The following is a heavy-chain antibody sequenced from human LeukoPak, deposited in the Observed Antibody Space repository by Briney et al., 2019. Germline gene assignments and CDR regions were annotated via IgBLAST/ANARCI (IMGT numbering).Heavy chain of an antibody. V-gene: IGHV4-61*08. D-gene: IGHD6-13*01. Sequence: SQTLSLTCTVSGGSISSGGYYWSWIRQPPGKGLEWIGYIYYSGSTNYNPSLKSRVTISVDTSKNQFSLKLSSVTAADTAVYYCARGGQQLVRNYFDYWGQGTLVTVSS. J-gene: IGHJ4*02. CDR2: IYYSGST. CDR3: ARGGQQLVRNYFDY. CDR1: GGSISSGGYY.